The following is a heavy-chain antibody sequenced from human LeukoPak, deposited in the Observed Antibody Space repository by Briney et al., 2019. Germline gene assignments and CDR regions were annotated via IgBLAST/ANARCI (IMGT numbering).Heavy chain of an antibody. CDR1: GFTFTNYA. CDR3: ARGFLLGAAKNYFDY. J-gene: IGHJ4*02. Sequence: GGSLRLSCAASGFTFTNYALHWVRQAPGKGLEWVAVISYDGTNKYYADSVKGRFTISRDNSKNTLSLQMNSLRAEDTALYYCARGFLLGAAKNYFDYWGQGALVTVSS. V-gene: IGHV3-30-3*01. CDR2: ISYDGTNK. D-gene: IGHD2-15*01.